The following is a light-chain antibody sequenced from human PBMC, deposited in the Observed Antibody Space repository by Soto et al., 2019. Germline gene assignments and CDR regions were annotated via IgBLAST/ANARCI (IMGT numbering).Light chain of an antibody. CDR1: SSDLGSYNH. CDR3: ASYAGSFSWV. J-gene: IGLJ3*02. CDR2: DVT. Sequence: QSVLTQPPSASGSPGQSVTISCTGTSSDLGSYNHVSWYQQHPGKAPKLIIYDVTKRPSGVPDRFSGSKSGTTASLTVSGLQAEDEADYYCASYAGSFSWVFGGGTKVTVL. V-gene: IGLV2-8*01.